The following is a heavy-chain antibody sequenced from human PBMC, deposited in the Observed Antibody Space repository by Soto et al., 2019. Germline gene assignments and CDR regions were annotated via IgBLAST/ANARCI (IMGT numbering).Heavy chain of an antibody. CDR2: IWYDGSNK. CDR1: GFTFSSYG. V-gene: IGHV3-33*01. D-gene: IGHD4-17*01. J-gene: IGHJ4*02. CDR3: AREGYGDYSAFDY. Sequence: QVQLVESGGGVVQPGRSLRLSCAASGFTFSSYGMHWVRQAPGKGLEWVAVIWYDGSNKYYADSVKGRFTISRDNSKNTLYLQINSLRAEDTAVYYCAREGYGDYSAFDYWGQGTLVTVSS.